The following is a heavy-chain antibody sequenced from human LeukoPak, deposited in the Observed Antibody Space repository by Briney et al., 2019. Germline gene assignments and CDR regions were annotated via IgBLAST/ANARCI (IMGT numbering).Heavy chain of an antibody. D-gene: IGHD3-22*01. CDR1: GFTFSSYS. J-gene: IGHJ4*02. V-gene: IGHV3-21*01. Sequence: PGGSLRLSCAASGFTFSSYSMNWVRQAPGKGLEWVSSISSSSSYIYYADSVKGRFTISRDNAKNSLYLQMNSLRAEDTAVYYCAREGAYYYDSSGTLDYWGQGTLVTVSS. CDR3: AREGAYYYDSSGTLDY. CDR2: ISSSSSYI.